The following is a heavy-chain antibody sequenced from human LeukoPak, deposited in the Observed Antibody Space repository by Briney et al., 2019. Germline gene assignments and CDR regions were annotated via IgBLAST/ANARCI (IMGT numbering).Heavy chain of an antibody. CDR1: GFSISNSA. Sequence: GGSLRLSCAASGFSISNSAMSWVRQAPGKGLEWVSLIVASSGSTFYADSVKGRFTISRDSSKNTLYLQMNSLRAEDMAVYNCAKGAYDYIEMGYFDYWGQGTLVTVSS. CDR2: IVASSGST. CDR3: AKGAYDYIEMGYFDY. V-gene: IGHV3-23*01. J-gene: IGHJ4*02. D-gene: IGHD5-12*01.